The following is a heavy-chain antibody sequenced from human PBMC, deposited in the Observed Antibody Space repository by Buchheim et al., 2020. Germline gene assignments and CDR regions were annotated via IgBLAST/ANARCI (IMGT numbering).Heavy chain of an antibody. CDR3: SRHRMFNWNVESSYGLDV. CDR1: GDSMRENY. D-gene: IGHD1-1*01. V-gene: IGHV4-59*01. CDR2: IHYTGIT. J-gene: IGHJ6*02. Sequence: QVQLQESGSGLVKPSETLSLTCNVSGDSMRENYWSWIRLSPGRGLEWLGYIHYTGITKYRPSLASRVAMSLDSFQRQLTLRLSGVTAADTAIYYCSRHRMFNWNVESSYGLDVWGQG.